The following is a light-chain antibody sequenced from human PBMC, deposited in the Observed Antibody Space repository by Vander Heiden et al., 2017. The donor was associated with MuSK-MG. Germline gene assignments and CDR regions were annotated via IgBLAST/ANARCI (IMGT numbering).Light chain of an antibody. J-gene: IGLJ3*02. CDR2: GNA. V-gene: IGLV1-40*01. Sequence: QSVLTQPPPVSGPPGPRITISCTGRSSNIGAGFDVPWYQQLPGTAPKLLIFGNANRPSGVPDRFAGSRAGTSASLAIAGLQPEDEADDYCQSYDSSLSALEFGGGTKLTVL. CDR1: SSNIGAGFD. CDR3: QSYDSSLSALE.